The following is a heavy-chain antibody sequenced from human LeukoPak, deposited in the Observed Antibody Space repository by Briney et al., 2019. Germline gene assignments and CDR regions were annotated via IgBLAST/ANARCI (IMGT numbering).Heavy chain of an antibody. Sequence: PGGSLRLSCAASGFTLSNYGMHWVRQAPGKGLEWVAFIRYDGSNKYYADSVKDRFTISRDNSKNTLYLQMNSLRAEDTAVYYCAKGYWSGYSFDNWFDTWGQGTLVTVSS. V-gene: IGHV3-30*02. CDR1: GFTLSNYG. D-gene: IGHD3-3*01. J-gene: IGHJ5*02. CDR2: IRYDGSNK. CDR3: AKGYWSGYSFDNWFDT.